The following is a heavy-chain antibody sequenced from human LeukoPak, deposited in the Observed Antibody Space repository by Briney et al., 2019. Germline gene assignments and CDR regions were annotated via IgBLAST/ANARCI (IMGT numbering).Heavy chain of an antibody. CDR2: IYYSGST. CDR1: GGSISSSSYY. CDR3: ARICGKSSTRYYYYYMDV. D-gene: IGHD2-2*01. V-gene: IGHV4-39*07. J-gene: IGHJ6*03. Sequence: SETLSLTCTVSGGSISSSSYYWGWIRQPPGKGLEWIGSIYYSGSTYYNPSLKSRVTISVDTSKNQFSLKLSSVTAADTAVYYCARICGKSSTRYYYYYMDVWGKGTTVTVSS.